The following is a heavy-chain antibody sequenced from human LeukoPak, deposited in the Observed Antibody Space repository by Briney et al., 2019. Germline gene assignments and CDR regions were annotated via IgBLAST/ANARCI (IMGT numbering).Heavy chain of an antibody. CDR1: GFIFGDYN. Sequence: PGGSLRLSCTTSGFIFGDYNMNWVRQAPGKGLEWVGYIRAKIHDGTTDFAASVKGRFTISRDDSKSIAYLQMTSLKSEDTAVYYRSRGQKDPYGPEFDYWGQGTLVTVSS. V-gene: IGHV3-49*04. CDR2: IRAKIHDGTT. J-gene: IGHJ4*02. CDR3: SRGQKDPYGPEFDY. D-gene: IGHD3-10*01.